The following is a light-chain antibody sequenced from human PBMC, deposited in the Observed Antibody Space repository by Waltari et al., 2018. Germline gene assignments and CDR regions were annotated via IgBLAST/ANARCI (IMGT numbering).Light chain of an antibody. Sequence: EVVMTQSPATVSVSPGERATLPCRASQRVSSNLAWYQQKPGQGPRLLIYGASTRATGIPARFSGSGAGTEFTLTISNLQSEDFAVYVCQQFNDWPRTFGQGTKVEIK. V-gene: IGKV3D-15*01. CDR3: QQFNDWPRT. J-gene: IGKJ1*01. CDR1: QRVSSN. CDR2: GAS.